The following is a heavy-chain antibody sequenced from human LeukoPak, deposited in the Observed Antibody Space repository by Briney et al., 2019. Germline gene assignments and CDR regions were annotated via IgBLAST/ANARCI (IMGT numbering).Heavy chain of an antibody. D-gene: IGHD6-19*01. Sequence: GGSLRLSCVVSGINFADYAMHWVRQPPGKGLEWVSGISGPGSTYYTDSVKGRFTISRDNSKNTLYLQMNNLRAEDTAVYYCAKGGISGGYSSDLFDYWGQGTLVTVSS. CDR3: AKGGISGGYSSDLFDY. CDR2: ISGPGST. J-gene: IGHJ4*02. CDR1: GINFADYA. V-gene: IGHV3-23*01.